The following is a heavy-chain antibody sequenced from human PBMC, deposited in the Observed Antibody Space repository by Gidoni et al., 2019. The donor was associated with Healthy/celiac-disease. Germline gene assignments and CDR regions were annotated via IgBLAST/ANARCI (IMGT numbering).Heavy chain of an antibody. CDR1: GVTFSSYA. D-gene: IGHD3-10*01. CDR3: ARDHSRGGGGNFDY. J-gene: IGHJ4*02. Sequence: QVQLVQSGAEVKKPGSSVKVSCKASGVTFSSYAISWVRQAPGQGLEWMGGIIPIFGTANYEQKFQGRVTITAEESTSTAYMELSSLRSEDTAVYYCARDHSRGGGGNFDYWGQGTLVTVSS. V-gene: IGHV1-69*01. CDR2: IIPIFGTA.